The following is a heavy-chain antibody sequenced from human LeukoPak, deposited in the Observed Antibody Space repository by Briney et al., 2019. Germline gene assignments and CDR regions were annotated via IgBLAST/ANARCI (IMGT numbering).Heavy chain of an antibody. CDR1: GYTFTGYY. Sequence: ASVKVSCKASGYTFTGYYMHWVRQTPGKGLEWMGGLHPEDREVIYAQKFQGRVTMTEDSSTDTAYVDLRSLRSEDTAVYYCATAEQLVWGQGTLVTVSS. J-gene: IGHJ4*02. CDR3: ATAEQLV. D-gene: IGHD6-6*01. V-gene: IGHV1-24*01. CDR2: LHPEDREV.